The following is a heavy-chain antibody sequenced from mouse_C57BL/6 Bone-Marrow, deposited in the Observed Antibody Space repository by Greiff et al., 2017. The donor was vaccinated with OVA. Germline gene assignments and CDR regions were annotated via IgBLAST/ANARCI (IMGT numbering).Heavy chain of an antibody. CDR3: ARRLRPLYYYAMDY. CDR1: GYTFTDYN. V-gene: IGHV1-18*01. J-gene: IGHJ4*01. D-gene: IGHD3-2*02. CDR2: INPNNGGT. Sequence: EVQVVESGPELVKPGASVKIPCKASGYTFTDYNMDWVKQSHGKSLEWIGDINPNNGGTIYNQKFKGKATLTVDKSSSTAYMELRSLTSEDTAVYYCARRLRPLYYYAMDYWGQGTSVTVSS.